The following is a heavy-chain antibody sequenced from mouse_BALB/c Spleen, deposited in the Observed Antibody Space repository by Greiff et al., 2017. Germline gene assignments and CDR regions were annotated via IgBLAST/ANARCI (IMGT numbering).Heavy chain of an antibody. CDR3: ARHRDGNYWYFDF. D-gene: IGHD2-1*01. Sequence: EVQRVESGGGLVKPGGSLKLSCAASGFAFSSYDMTWVRQTPEKRLEWVAYISSGGGSTYYPDTVKGRFTISRYNAKHTLYLQMSSLKSEDTAMYYCARHRDGNYWYFDFWGAGTTVTVSS. CDR1: GFAFSSYD. V-gene: IGHV5-12-1*01. J-gene: IGHJ1*01. CDR2: ISSGGGST.